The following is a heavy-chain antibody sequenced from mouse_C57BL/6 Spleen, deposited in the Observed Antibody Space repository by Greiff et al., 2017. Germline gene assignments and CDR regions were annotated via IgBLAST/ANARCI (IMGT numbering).Heavy chain of an antibody. CDR3: TVLTTVVARDAMDY. V-gene: IGHV1-15*01. CDR1: GYTFTDYE. Sequence: QVQLQQSGAELVRPGASVTLSCKASGYTFTDYEMHWVKQTPVHGLEWIGAIDPETGGTAYNQKFKGKAILTADKSSSTAYMELRSLTSEDSAVYYCTVLTTVVARDAMDYWGQGTSVTVSS. CDR2: IDPETGGT. D-gene: IGHD1-1*01. J-gene: IGHJ4*01.